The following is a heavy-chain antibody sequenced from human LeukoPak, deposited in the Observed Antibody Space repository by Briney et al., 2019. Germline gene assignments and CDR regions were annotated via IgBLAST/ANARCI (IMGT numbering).Heavy chain of an antibody. Sequence: SETLSLTCAVYGGSFSGYYWSWIRQPPGKGLEWIGYIYYSGSTNYNPSLKSRVTISVDTSKNQFSLKLSSVTAADTAVYYCARESVAGTQWGQGTLVTVSS. CDR3: ARESVAGTQ. D-gene: IGHD6-19*01. CDR1: GGSFSGYY. CDR2: IYYSGST. V-gene: IGHV4-59*01. J-gene: IGHJ4*02.